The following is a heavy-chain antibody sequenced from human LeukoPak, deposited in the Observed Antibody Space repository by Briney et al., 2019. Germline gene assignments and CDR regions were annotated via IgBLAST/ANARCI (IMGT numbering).Heavy chain of an antibody. Sequence: ASVKVSCKASGYTFTSYYMHWVRQAPGQGLEWMGIINPSSGSTSYAQKFQGRVTMTRDTSTSTVYMELSSLRSEDTAVYYCARDASPADILTGYCDYWGQGTLVTVSS. V-gene: IGHV1-46*01. CDR1: GYTFTSYY. CDR3: ARDASPADILTGYCDY. CDR2: INPSSGST. J-gene: IGHJ4*02. D-gene: IGHD3-9*01.